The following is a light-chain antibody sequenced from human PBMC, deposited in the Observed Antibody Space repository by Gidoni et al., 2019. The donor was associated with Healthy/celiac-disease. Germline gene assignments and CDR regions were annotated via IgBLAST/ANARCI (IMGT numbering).Light chain of an antibody. CDR3: QQRSNWPRT. CDR1: QSVSSY. J-gene: IGKJ5*01. Sequence: ETVLPQSPATLSLSPGERATLSCRASQSVSSYLAWYQQKPGQAPRLLIYDASNRATGIPARFSGSRSGTDFTLTISSLEPEDFAVYYCQQRSNWPRTFGQGTRLEIK. V-gene: IGKV3-11*01. CDR2: DAS.